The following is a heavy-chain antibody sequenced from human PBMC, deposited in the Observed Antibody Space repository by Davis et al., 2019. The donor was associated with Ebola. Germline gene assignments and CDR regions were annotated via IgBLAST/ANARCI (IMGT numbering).Heavy chain of an antibody. CDR2: ITEDGSEK. J-gene: IGHJ2*01. D-gene: IGHD2-21*02. CDR3: VRDPALVVTGGGWFFGL. V-gene: IGHV3-7*01. Sequence: GGSLRLSCAASGFTSSRNWMSCVRQAPGKGLEWVATITEDGSEKYYVDSVKGRFTISRDNAKNSLYLQMNSLRAEDTAVYYCVRDPALVVTGGGWFFGLWGRGTLVTVSS. CDR1: GFTSSRNW.